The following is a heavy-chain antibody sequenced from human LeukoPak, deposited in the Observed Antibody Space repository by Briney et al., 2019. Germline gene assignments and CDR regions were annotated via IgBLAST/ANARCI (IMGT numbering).Heavy chain of an antibody. CDR3: AKDTGLVFGY. J-gene: IGHJ4*02. Sequence: PGGSLRLSCAASGFTFSSSGMHWVRQAPGKGLEWVAFIRFAGSTKSYADSVKGRFTISRDNSKNTLYLQMNSLRTEDTAMYYCAKDTGLVFGYWGQGTLVTVSS. V-gene: IGHV3-30*02. CDR1: GFTFSSSG. CDR2: IRFAGSTK. D-gene: IGHD1-14*01.